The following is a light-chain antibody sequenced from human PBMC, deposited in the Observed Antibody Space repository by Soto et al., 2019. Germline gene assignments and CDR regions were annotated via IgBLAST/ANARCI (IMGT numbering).Light chain of an antibody. Sequence: DIQMTHSPSTLSASVGDRVTITCRASQSISSWLAWYQQKPGKAPKLLIYKASSFESGVPSRFSGSGSGTEFTLTIRSLQPDDFATYDCQQYNSYLYTFGQGPKLEIK. CDR3: QQYNSYLYT. V-gene: IGKV1-5*03. J-gene: IGKJ2*01. CDR1: QSISSW. CDR2: KAS.